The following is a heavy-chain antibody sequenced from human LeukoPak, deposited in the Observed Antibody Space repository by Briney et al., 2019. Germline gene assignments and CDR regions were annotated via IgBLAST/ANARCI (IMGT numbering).Heavy chain of an antibody. D-gene: IGHD3-10*01. CDR3: AKQEELPEPFHASAATAAFDY. CDR2: ISGSGGST. V-gene: IGHV3-23*01. J-gene: IGHJ4*02. Sequence: GGSLRLSCAASGFTFSSYAMSWVRQAPGKGLEWASAISGSGGSTYYADSVKGRFTISRDNSKNTLYLQMNSLRAEDTAVYYCAKQEELPEPFHASAATAAFDYWGQGTLVTVSS. CDR1: GFTFSSYA.